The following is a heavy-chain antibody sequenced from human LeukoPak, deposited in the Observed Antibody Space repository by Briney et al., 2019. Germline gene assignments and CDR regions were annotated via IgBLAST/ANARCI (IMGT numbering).Heavy chain of an antibody. D-gene: IGHD1-26*01. J-gene: IGHJ4*02. Sequence: ASVKVSCKASGYTFTGYYIHWVRQAPGQGLEWMGWINPYTGGTNYAQNFQDRVTMTRDTSISTAYMDLSRLRSDDTAVYYCARLYSGSYHNFDYWGQGTLVTVSS. CDR3: ARLYSGSYHNFDY. CDR2: INPYTGGT. V-gene: IGHV1-2*02. CDR1: GYTFTGYY.